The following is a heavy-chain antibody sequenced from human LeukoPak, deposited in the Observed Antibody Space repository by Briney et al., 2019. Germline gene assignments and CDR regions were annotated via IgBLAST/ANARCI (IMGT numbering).Heavy chain of an antibody. CDR1: GFTFSSYE. J-gene: IGHJ6*03. CDR2: ISSSGSTI. CDR3: AREEQQLVPYYYYYMDV. Sequence: GGCLRLSCAPSGFTFSSYEMNWVRHAPGKGLGWVSYISSSGSTIYYADSVKGRFTISRDNAKNSLYLQMNSLRAEDTAVYYCAREEQQLVPYYYYYMDVWGKGTTVTVSS. V-gene: IGHV3-48*03. D-gene: IGHD6-13*01.